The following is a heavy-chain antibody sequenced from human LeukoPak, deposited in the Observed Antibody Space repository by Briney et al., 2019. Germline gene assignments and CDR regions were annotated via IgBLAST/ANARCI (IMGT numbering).Heavy chain of an antibody. J-gene: IGHJ4*02. CDR2: IYTSGST. D-gene: IGHD3-22*01. CDR1: GGSISSYY. Sequence: PSETLSLTCTVSGGSISSYYWSWIRQLAGKGLEWIGRIYTSGSTNYNPSLKSRVTMSVDTSKNQFSLKLSSVTAADTAVYYRARAPSHYYDSSGSPQLFDYWGQGTLVTVSS. CDR3: ARAPSHYYDSSGSPQLFDY. V-gene: IGHV4-4*07.